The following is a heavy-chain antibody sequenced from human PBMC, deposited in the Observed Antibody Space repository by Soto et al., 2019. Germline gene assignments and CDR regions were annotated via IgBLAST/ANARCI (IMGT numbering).Heavy chain of an antibody. Sequence: SETLSLTCTVSGGSVSSSSYYWGWVRQPPGKGLEWIGSVYYSGSTYYNPSLESRVTISVDKSKNQFSLKLSSVTAADTAVYYCAREGIYCSGGSCDRYFDYWGQGTLVTVSS. CDR1: GGSVSSSSYY. CDR2: VYYSGST. V-gene: IGHV4-39*07. CDR3: AREGIYCSGGSCDRYFDY. D-gene: IGHD2-15*01. J-gene: IGHJ4*02.